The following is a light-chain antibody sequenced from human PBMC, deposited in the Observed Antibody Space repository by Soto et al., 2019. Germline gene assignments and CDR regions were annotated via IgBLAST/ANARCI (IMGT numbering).Light chain of an antibody. CDR2: GAS. CDR3: QQYGGSTRT. Sequence: IVLPLSPGTLSLSPGERATLSCRASQSVTTQLAGYQQKPGQAPKLIIHGASSRSTSVPDRITGSGSGTDFALSISRLEPEDFAVNYCQQYGGSTRTFGQGTKVDIK. CDR1: QSVTTQ. J-gene: IGKJ1*01. V-gene: IGKV3-20*01.